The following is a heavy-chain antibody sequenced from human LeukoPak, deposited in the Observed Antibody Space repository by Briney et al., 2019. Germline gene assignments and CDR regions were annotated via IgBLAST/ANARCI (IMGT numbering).Heavy chain of an antibody. Sequence: GGSLRLSCAASGFTFSSYRMHWVRQAPGKGLEWVAVSGSGGDTYYVDSVKGRFTISRDNSKNTLYLQMNSLRAENTAVYYCAKARGGTFRTYYFDSWGQGTLVTV. CDR2: SGSGGDT. V-gene: IGHV3-NL1*01. J-gene: IGHJ4*02. CDR1: GFTFSSYR. CDR3: AKARGGTFRTYYFDS. D-gene: IGHD1-26*01.